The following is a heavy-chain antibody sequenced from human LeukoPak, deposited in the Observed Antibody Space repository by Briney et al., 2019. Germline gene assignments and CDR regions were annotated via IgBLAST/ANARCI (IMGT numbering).Heavy chain of an antibody. J-gene: IGHJ6*03. CDR3: AXLSVRKLGSRYYYYYMDV. CDR2: INHSGST. V-gene: IGHV4-34*01. D-gene: IGHD7-27*01. Sequence: SETLSLTCAVYGGSFSGYYWSWIRQPPGKGLEWIGEINHSGSTNYNPSLKSRVTISVDTSKNQFSLKLSSVTAADTAVYYCAXLSVRKLGSRYYYYYMDVWGKGTTVTISS. CDR1: GGSFSGYY.